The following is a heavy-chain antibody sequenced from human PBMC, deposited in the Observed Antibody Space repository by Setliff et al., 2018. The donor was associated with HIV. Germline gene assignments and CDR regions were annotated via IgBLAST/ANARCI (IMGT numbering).Heavy chain of an antibody. J-gene: IGHJ6*02. CDR1: GYTFSNYC. CDR2: IYPGNSDT. D-gene: IGHD3-10*01. V-gene: IGHV5-51*01. CDR3: ARKLRPGHGVDV. Sequence: GESLKISCRDSGYTFSNYCIAWVRQMPGKGLEWMGIIYPGNSDTTYSPSFQGQVTISADKSISTAKNSMDLQMNSLRAEDTAIYYCARKLRPGHGVDVWGQGTTVTVSS.